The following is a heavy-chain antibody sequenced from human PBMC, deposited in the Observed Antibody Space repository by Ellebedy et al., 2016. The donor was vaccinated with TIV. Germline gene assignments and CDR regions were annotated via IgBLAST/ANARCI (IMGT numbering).Heavy chain of an antibody. CDR3: ARDRVPDTSMDYYWHYGMNV. CDR2: INWKGNSV. V-gene: IGHV3-9*01. J-gene: IGHJ6*02. Sequence: GGSLRLXXEISGFIFDDYAMHWVRQAPGKGLERVSGINWKGNSVGYADSVRGRFTVSRDNAKSSLFLQMNSLRPEDTALYYCARDRVPDTSMDYYWHYGMNVWGQGTTVTVSS. D-gene: IGHD5-18*01. CDR1: GFIFDDYA.